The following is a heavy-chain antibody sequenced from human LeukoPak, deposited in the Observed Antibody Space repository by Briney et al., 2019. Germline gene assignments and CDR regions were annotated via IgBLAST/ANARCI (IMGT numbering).Heavy chain of an antibody. J-gene: IGHJ6*02. Sequence: PGGSLRLSCEGSAFIFSGHWMNWVRQTPGKGLEWVASIKEDGSERQYVDSVKGRFTISRDNAKNSLYLQMNSLRAEDTAVYYCARRDCSSTSCPYYYYGMDVWGQGTTVTVSS. CDR2: IKEDGSER. CDR3: ARRDCSSTSCPYYYYGMDV. D-gene: IGHD2-2*01. V-gene: IGHV3-7*01. CDR1: AFIFSGHW.